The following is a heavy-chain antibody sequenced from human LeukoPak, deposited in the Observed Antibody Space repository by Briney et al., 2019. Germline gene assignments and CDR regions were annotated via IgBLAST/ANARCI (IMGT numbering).Heavy chain of an antibody. CDR1: GYSISSGYY. CDR2: IYHSGST. J-gene: IGHJ4*02. CDR3: ARGPSGYHNT. D-gene: IGHD5-12*01. V-gene: IGHV4-38-2*02. Sequence: SETLSLTCTVSGYSISSGYYWGWVRQPPGKGLEWIGSIYHSGSTYYNPSLKSRVTISVDTSKNQFSLKLSSVTAADTAVYYCARGPSGYHNTGGQGTLVTVSS.